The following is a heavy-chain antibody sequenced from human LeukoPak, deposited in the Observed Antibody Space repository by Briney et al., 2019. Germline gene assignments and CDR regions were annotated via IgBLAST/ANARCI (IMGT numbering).Heavy chain of an antibody. V-gene: IGHV1-2*02. Sequence: GASVKVSCKASGYSLTRYTMNWVRQAPGQGLEWMGWINPNSGGTNYAQKFQGRVTMTRDTSISTAYMELSRLRSDDTAVYYCTRLPDFWSGQYYYYYMDVWGKGTTVTVSS. D-gene: IGHD3-3*01. J-gene: IGHJ6*03. CDR1: GYSLTRYT. CDR2: INPNSGGT. CDR3: TRLPDFWSGQYYYYYMDV.